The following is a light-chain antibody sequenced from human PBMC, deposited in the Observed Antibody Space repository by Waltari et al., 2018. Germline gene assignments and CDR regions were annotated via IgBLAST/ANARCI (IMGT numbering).Light chain of an antibody. CDR3: QQYDISPLT. Sequence: EIVLTQSPGTLSLSPGEGATLSCRTSQTIRTTYLAWYQQKPGQAPTLLIYGTFSRATGIPDSFTGSGSGTDFSLTISSLEAEDFATYYCQQYDISPLTFGGGTKVEIK. J-gene: IGKJ4*01. V-gene: IGKV3-20*01. CDR2: GTF. CDR1: QTIRTTY.